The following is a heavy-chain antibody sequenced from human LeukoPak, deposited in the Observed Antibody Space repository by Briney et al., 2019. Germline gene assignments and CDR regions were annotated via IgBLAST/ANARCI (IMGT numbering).Heavy chain of an antibody. J-gene: IGHJ3*02. D-gene: IGHD5-12*01. CDR1: GASIRSYF. CDR3: ARGLVLATDDAFDI. CDR2: VYDNDIS. Sequence: SETLSLTCSVSGASIRSYFWSWIRQSPGKGLEWIGYVYDNDISNFNPSLESRVTILVDRSKSQFSLKLRSVIAADTAVYYCARGLVLATDDAFDIWGPGTMVTVSS. V-gene: IGHV4-59*01.